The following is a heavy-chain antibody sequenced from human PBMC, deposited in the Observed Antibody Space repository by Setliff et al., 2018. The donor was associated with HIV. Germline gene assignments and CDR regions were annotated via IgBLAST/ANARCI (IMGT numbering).Heavy chain of an antibody. CDR2: VFHSGTT. Sequence: SETLSLTCSVSGYSVYSGYHWGWVRQSPGKGLEWIGTVFHSGTTYYTPSLKSRVTISVDALKEQVSLSLTSVTAADTAVYYCATVDGTRYLDYWGQGKLVTVSS. D-gene: IGHD1-1*01. CDR1: GYSVYSGYH. V-gene: IGHV4-38-2*02. J-gene: IGHJ4*02. CDR3: ATVDGTRYLDY.